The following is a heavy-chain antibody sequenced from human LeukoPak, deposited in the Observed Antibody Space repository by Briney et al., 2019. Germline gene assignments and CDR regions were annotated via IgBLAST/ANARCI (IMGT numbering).Heavy chain of an antibody. V-gene: IGHV3-64D*06. CDR1: GFTFSSYA. CDR2: ISSNGGST. D-gene: IGHD1-26*01. Sequence: PGGSLRLSCSASGFTFSSYAMHWVRQAPGKGLEYVSTISSNGGSTYYADSVKGRFTFPRDNSKNTLYLQMSSLGAEDTAVYYCVKDRGSGTYLTPYLDCWGQGTLVTVSS. J-gene: IGHJ4*02. CDR3: VKDRGSGTYLTPYLDC.